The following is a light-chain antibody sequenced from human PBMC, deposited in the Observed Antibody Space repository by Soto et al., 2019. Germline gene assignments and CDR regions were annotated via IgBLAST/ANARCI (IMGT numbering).Light chain of an antibody. Sequence: QSALTQPASVSGSPGQSITISCTGTSSDVGGYNYVSWYQQHPGKAPQLMIYEVSNRPSGVSNRFSGSKSGNTASLTISGLQAEDEAYYYCSSYTTSSTVVFGGGTKVTVL. CDR1: SSDVGGYNY. V-gene: IGLV2-14*01. J-gene: IGLJ2*01. CDR3: SSYTTSSTVV. CDR2: EVS.